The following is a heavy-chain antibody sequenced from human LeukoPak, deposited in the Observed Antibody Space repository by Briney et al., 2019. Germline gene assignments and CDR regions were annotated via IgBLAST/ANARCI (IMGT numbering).Heavy chain of an antibody. J-gene: IGHJ4*02. CDR3: AREEVVVITTSPFFDY. D-gene: IGHD3-22*01. CDR2: ISSSSSPI. V-gene: IGHV3-48*01. Sequence: GGSLRLSCAASGFTFSSYSMNWVRQAPGKGLEWVSYISSSSSPIYYADSVKGRFTISRDNSKNTLYLQMNSLRAEDTAVYYCAREEVVVITTSPFFDYWGQGTLVTVSS. CDR1: GFTFSSYS.